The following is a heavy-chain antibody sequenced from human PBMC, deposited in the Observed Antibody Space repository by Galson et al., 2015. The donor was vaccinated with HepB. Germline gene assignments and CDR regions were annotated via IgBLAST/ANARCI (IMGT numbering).Heavy chain of an antibody. D-gene: IGHD3-16*02. CDR2: INAGNGNT. V-gene: IGHV1-3*01. CDR1: GYTFSDYA. Sequence: VKVSCKASGYTFSDYAIHWVRQAPGQGLEWLGWINAGNGNTKLAQKFEGRLSITRDTSASTAYMDLSSLRSEDTAVYSCVRGHTVTFGGVFVVPVYFDCWGVGTLVTVSS. CDR3: VRGHTVTFGGVFVVPVYFDC. J-gene: IGHJ4*02.